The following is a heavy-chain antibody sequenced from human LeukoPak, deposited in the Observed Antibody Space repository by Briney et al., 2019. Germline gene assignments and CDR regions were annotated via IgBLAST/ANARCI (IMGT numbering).Heavy chain of an antibody. V-gene: IGHV3-30*03. Sequence: GGSLRLSCAASGFTFSSYSMNWVRQAPGKGLEWVAVISYDGSNKYYADSVKGRFTISRDNSKNTLYLQMNSLRAEDTAVYYCARDISSSSPYYYYYYGMDVWGQGTTVTVSS. CDR3: ARDISSSSPYYYYYYGMDV. CDR1: GFTFSSYS. J-gene: IGHJ6*02. D-gene: IGHD6-6*01. CDR2: ISYDGSNK.